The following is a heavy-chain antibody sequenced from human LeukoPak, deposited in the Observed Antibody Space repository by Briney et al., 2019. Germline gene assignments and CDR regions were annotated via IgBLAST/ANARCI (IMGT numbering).Heavy chain of an antibody. Sequence: GGSLRLSCAASGFTFSSYWMHWVRQAPGKGLVWVSRINSGGSSTTYVDSVKGRFTISRDNAKNTLYLQMNSLRAEDTAVYYCARGIAAAGTNYFDYWGQGTLVTVSS. V-gene: IGHV3-74*01. CDR1: GFTFSSYW. CDR2: INSGGSST. J-gene: IGHJ4*02. CDR3: ARGIAAAGTNYFDY. D-gene: IGHD6-13*01.